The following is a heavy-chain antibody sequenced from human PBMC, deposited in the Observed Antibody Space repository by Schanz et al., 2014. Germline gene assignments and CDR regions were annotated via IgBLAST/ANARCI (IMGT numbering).Heavy chain of an antibody. CDR3: ARDGFGGYLDS. D-gene: IGHD3-10*01. Sequence: VQLVESGGGVVQPGTSLRLSCSASGFTFRNYALSWVRQAPGKGLAWVSLISGRGDSTHYADSVKGRFTISRDNSKNTLYLQMNSLRAEDTAVYYCARDGFGGYLDSWGQGTLVTVSS. V-gene: IGHV3-23*04. CDR1: GFTFRNYA. J-gene: IGHJ4*02. CDR2: ISGRGDST.